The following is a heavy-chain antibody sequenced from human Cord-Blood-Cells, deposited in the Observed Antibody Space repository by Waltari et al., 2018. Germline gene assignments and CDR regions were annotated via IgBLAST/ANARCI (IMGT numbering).Heavy chain of an antibody. J-gene: IGHJ2*01. V-gene: IGHV4-34*01. D-gene: IGHD4-17*01. CDR3: ARVEYGDYWYFGL. Sequence: QVQLQQWGAGLLKPSETLSLTCAVYGGSFSGYYWSWIRQPPGKGLEWIGEINHSGNTNHNPTPKSRVTRSVDTAKNQFSLKLGSVTAADTAVYYCARVEYGDYWYFGLWGRGTLVTVSS. CDR1: GGSFSGYY. CDR2: INHSGNT.